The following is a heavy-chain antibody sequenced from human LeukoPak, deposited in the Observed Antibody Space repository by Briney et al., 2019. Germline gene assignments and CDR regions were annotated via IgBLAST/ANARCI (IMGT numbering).Heavy chain of an antibody. CDR3: AREISGYSDY. V-gene: IGHV1-2*02. CDR2: INANSGDT. Sequence: GASVKVSCKASGYTFTGYYMHWVRQAPGQGLEWMGWINANSGDTKYAQKFQGRVTMTRDTSISTAYMELSRLRSDDTAMYYCAREISGYSDYCGQGTLVTVSS. CDR1: GYTFTGYY. J-gene: IGHJ4*02. D-gene: IGHD3-22*01.